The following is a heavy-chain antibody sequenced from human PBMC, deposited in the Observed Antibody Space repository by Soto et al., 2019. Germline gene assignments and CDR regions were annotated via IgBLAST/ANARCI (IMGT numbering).Heavy chain of an antibody. CDR3: ARVIPGAEAGFDP. D-gene: IGHD2-2*01. V-gene: IGHV1-18*01. CDR2: ISAYTDEP. CDR1: GNTFTNFG. Sequence: QGQLVQSGAEVKKPGASVKVSCTASGNTFTNFGVTWVRQAPGQGLEWKGWISAYTDEPKHAQKFQGRVTMTIDTSTGTAYLDLRSLTSDDTAVYYCARVIPGAEAGFDPWGQGTLVTVSS. J-gene: IGHJ5*02.